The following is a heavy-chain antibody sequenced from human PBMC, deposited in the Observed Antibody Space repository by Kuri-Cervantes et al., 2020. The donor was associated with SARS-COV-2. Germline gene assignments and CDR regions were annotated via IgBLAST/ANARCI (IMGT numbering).Heavy chain of an antibody. CDR2: IWYDGRNT. Sequence: GESLKISCASSGFTFSDYDMHWVRQAPGKGLEWVAVIWYDGRNTYYTGSVKGRFTISRDNSKNMLYLEVNSLSAEDTAVYYCARNHSMDVWGTGTAVTVSS. CDR1: GFTFSDYD. J-gene: IGHJ6*03. CDR3: ARNHSMDV. V-gene: IGHV3-33*08.